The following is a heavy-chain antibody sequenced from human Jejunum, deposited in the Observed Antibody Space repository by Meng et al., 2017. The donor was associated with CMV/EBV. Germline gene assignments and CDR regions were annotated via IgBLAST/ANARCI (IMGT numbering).Heavy chain of an antibody. Sequence: QVQLQGSGPGLPRPSEPLSLPCSVSGGSLTNYYWNWIRQTAGKGLEWIGRIYTNGRAIYHPSLVSRVTISEDTSKNQFSLRLTSVTAADTAVYYCARSGYYYDTTGYSPFDYWGQGALVTVSS. D-gene: IGHD3-22*01. CDR2: IYTNGRA. CDR1: GGSLTNYY. V-gene: IGHV4-4*07. CDR3: ARSGYYYDTTGYSPFDY. J-gene: IGHJ4*02.